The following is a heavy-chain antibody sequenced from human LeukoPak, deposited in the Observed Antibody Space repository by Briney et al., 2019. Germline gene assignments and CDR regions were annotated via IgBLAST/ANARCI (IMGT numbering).Heavy chain of an antibody. CDR2: INPNSGVT. J-gene: IGHJ3*02. CDR1: GYAXTDYY. Sequence: ASVKVSCKASGYAXTDYYMHWVRQAPGQGLQWMGWINPNSGVTNSAQNFQGRISMTRDTSISIAYMELSRLGSDDTAVYYCTRDGAFDIWGQGTMVTVSS. CDR3: TRDGAFDI. V-gene: IGHV1-2*02.